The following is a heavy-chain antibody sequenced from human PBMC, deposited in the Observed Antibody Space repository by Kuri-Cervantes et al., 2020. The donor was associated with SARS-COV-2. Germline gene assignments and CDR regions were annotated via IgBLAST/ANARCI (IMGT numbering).Heavy chain of an antibody. CDR2: INPNSGDT. D-gene: IGHD2-15*01. V-gene: IGHV1-2*02. CDR1: GYTFTDYS. CDR3: ARSCSGRSCFPDYSGLDV. J-gene: IGHJ6*02. Sequence: ASVKVSCKASGYTFTDYSMHWLRQAPGQGLEWMGWINPNSGDTNYAQKFQGTVTVTRDTSIATVFMEVSRLRSDDTAVYYCARSCSGRSCFPDYSGLDVWGQGTTVTVSS.